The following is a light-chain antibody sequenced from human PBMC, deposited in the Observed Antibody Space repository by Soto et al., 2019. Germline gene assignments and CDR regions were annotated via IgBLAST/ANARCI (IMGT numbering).Light chain of an antibody. V-gene: IGKV3-20*01. CDR2: GAS. CDR3: QQYGSSPT. J-gene: IGKJ3*01. Sequence: EIVLTQSPGTLSLSPGERATLSCRASQSVSSSYLAWYQQKPGQAPRLLIYGASSRATGIPDRFSGSGSGKDFTITISRLEPEDFAVYYCQQYGSSPTCGPGTKVDIK. CDR1: QSVSSSY.